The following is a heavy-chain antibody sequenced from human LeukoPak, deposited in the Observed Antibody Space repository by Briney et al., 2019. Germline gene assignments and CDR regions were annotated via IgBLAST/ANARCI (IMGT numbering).Heavy chain of an antibody. J-gene: IGHJ6*03. CDR2: ISSSSSYI. CDR1: GFTFSSYE. Sequence: PGGSLRLSCAASGFTFSSYEMNWVRQAPGKGLEWVSSISSSSSYIYYADSVKGRFTISRDNAKNSLYLQMNSLRAEDTAVYYCARDPVVVVPAATNYMDVWGKGTTVTVSS. CDR3: ARDPVVVVPAATNYMDV. V-gene: IGHV3-21*01. D-gene: IGHD2-2*01.